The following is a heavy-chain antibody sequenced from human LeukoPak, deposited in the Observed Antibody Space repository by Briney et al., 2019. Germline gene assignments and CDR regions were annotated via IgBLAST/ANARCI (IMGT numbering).Heavy chain of an antibody. J-gene: IGHJ5*02. CDR2: INHSATT. Sequence: PSDTLSLTRAVYGGSFSGYYWSCIRQPPRKWLEWIGEINHSATTNYNPSLNSRVTISVDTSTNPLSLTPSSVTAADTAVYYCARGGATYYDFWSGYFPQPHNWFDPWGQGTLVTVSS. CDR3: ARGGATYYDFWSGYFPQPHNWFDP. CDR1: GGSFSGYY. V-gene: IGHV4-34*01. D-gene: IGHD3-3*01.